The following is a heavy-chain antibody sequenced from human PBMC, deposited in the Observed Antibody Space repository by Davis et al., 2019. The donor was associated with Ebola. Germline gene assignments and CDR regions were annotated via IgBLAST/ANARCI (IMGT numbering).Heavy chain of an antibody. V-gene: IGHV4-59*01. J-gene: IGHJ4*02. CDR2: IYYSGST. Sequence: MPSETLSLTCTVSGGSISSYYWSWIRQPPGKGLEWIGYIYYSGSTNYNPSLKSRVTISVDTSKNQFSLKLSSVTAADTAVYYCARERGGLDYWGQGNLVTVSS. CDR1: GGSISSYY. D-gene: IGHD2-15*01. CDR3: ARERGGLDY.